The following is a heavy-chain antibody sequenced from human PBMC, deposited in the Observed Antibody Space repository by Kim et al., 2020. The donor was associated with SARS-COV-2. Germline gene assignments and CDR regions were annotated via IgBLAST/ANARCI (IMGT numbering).Heavy chain of an antibody. CDR3: ARGALLWFGELFPPNWFDP. D-gene: IGHD3-10*01. Sequence: KGRFTISRDNSKNTLYLQMNSLRAEDTAVYYGARGALLWFGELFPPNWFDPWGQGTLVTVSS. V-gene: IGHV3-30*01. J-gene: IGHJ5*02.